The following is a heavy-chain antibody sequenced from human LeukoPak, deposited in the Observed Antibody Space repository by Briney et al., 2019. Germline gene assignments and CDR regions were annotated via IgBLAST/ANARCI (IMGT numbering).Heavy chain of an antibody. V-gene: IGHV3-30*04. CDR1: GFTFSSYA. Sequence: GGSLRRSGAASGFTFSSYAMHWVHQAPGKGLEWVAVISYDGSNKYYADSVKGRFTISRDNSKNTLYLQMNSLRAEDTAVYYCAREYCSGGSCLYFDYWGQGTLVTVSS. D-gene: IGHD2-15*01. CDR3: AREYCSGGSCLYFDY. CDR2: ISYDGSNK. J-gene: IGHJ4*02.